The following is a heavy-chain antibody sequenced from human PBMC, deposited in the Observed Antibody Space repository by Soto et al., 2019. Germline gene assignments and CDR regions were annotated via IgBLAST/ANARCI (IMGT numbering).Heavy chain of an antibody. CDR3: SRERGDIVMVAYY. V-gene: IGHV4-30-4*01. Sequence: QGRLHESGPRVVTPSQTLSLPCSVSGASINRGDYYWSWIRHSPGRGLECIGPIYDSGDTNYNPAIGSLVTTAVDTSRNLFFLHLHCVAAAHAAVYFGSRERGDIVMVAYYLGQG. J-gene: IGHJ4*02. D-gene: IGHD2-15*01. CDR2: IYDSGDT. CDR1: GASINRGDYY.